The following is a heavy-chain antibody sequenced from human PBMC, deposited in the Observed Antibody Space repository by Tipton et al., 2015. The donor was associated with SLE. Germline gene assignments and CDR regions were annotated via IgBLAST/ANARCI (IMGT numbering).Heavy chain of an antibody. CDR1: GFTFSTYW. CDR3: ARARITMVRARGAFDI. CDR2: IYTDDSST. J-gene: IGHJ3*02. Sequence: SLRLSCAASGFTFSTYWMHWVRQVPGEGLVWVSRIYTDDSSTTYADSVKGRFTISRDNAKNTLFLQMNSLRAEDTAVYYCARARITMVRARGAFDIWGQGTMVTVSS. D-gene: IGHD3-10*01. V-gene: IGHV3-74*01.